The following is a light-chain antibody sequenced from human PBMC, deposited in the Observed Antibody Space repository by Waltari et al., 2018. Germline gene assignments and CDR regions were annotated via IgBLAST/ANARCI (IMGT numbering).Light chain of an antibody. Sequence: QSVLTQPPSMSGAPGQRVTISCTGSSSNIGAGHDVHWYQVFPGTAPKLLIYVTNNRPSGVPDRFSGSKSDTSASLAIGGLQAEDEADYYCQSFDIRLSGGVVFGGGTKVTVL. CDR2: VTN. CDR1: SSNIGAGHD. V-gene: IGLV1-40*01. CDR3: QSFDIRLSGGVV. J-gene: IGLJ3*02.